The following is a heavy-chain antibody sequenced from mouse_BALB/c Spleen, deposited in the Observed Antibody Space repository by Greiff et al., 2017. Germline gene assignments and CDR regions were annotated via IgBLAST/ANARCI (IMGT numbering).Heavy chain of an antibody. CDR2: ISTYYGDA. Sequence: QVHVKQSGAELVRPGVSVKISCKGSGYTFTDYAMHWVKQSHAKSLEWIGVISTYYGDASYNQKFKGKATMTVDKSSSTAYMELARLTSEDSAIYYCAREGYGNHWYFDVWGAGTTVTVSS. D-gene: IGHD2-10*02. CDR1: GYTFTDYA. J-gene: IGHJ1*01. CDR3: AREGYGNHWYFDV. V-gene: IGHV1S137*01.